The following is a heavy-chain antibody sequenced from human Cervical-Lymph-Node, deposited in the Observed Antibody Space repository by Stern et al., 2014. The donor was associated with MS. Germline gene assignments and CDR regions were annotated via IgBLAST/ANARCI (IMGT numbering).Heavy chain of an antibody. J-gene: IGHJ5*02. CDR2: IKPKTAGETT. V-gene: IGHV3-15*01. CDR1: GFIFSKAW. Sequence: EVQLVESGGGLVEPGGSLRLSCAAYGFIFSKAWMTWVRQAPGKGLEWVGRIKPKTAGETTNYSTPVQGRFTISRDDSKNIMFLHMSSLRTDDTAVYYCTTDEVANFAHWGPGILVTVSS. CDR3: TTDEVANFAH.